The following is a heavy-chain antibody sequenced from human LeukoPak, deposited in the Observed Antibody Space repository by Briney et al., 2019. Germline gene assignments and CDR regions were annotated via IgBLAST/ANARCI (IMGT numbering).Heavy chain of an antibody. CDR3: ARDSAFRGVGDYHYYYMDV. D-gene: IGHD1-26*01. Sequence: SVKASCKASGDTFSRYAISWVRQAPGQGLEWMGGIIPIFDTPNYAQKLQGRIIITADESTSTAYMELSSLRSEDTAVYYCARDSAFRGVGDYHYYYMDVWGKGTTVTVSS. CDR2: IIPIFDTP. J-gene: IGHJ6*03. CDR1: GDTFSRYA. V-gene: IGHV1-69*13.